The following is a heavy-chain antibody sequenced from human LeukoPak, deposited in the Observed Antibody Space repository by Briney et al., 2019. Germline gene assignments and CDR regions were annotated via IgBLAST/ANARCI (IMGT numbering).Heavy chain of an antibody. D-gene: IGHD1-26*01. CDR1: GGTFSSYA. J-gene: IGHJ4*02. CDR3: ARDSGSYYSPGRHFDY. V-gene: IGHV1-69*01. Sequence: SVKVSCKASGGTFSSYAISWVRQAPGQGLEWMGGIIPIFGTANYAQKFQGRVTITADESTSTAYVELSSLRSEDTAVYYCARDSGSYYSPGRHFDYWGQGTLVTVSS. CDR2: IIPIFGTA.